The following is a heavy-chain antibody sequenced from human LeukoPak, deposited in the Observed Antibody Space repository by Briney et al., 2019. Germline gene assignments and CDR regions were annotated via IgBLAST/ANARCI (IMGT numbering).Heavy chain of an antibody. CDR3: ARGRGGYDFWSGQKASFDY. Sequence: SETLSLTCTVSGGSISSGSYFWSWIRQPAGKGMEWIGRIHTNGITSYNPSLKSRVTISIDTSKNQFSLKVSSVTAVDTAVYYCARGRGGYDFWSGQKASFDYWGQGTLVTVSS. V-gene: IGHV4-61*02. CDR1: GGSISSGSYF. J-gene: IGHJ4*02. D-gene: IGHD3-3*01. CDR2: IHTNGIT.